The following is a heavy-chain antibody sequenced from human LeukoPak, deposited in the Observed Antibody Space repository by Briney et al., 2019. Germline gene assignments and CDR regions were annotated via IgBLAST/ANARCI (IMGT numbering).Heavy chain of an antibody. J-gene: IGHJ5*02. CDR3: ARNVRLGSGELSFAPFKNWFDP. Sequence: PGGSLRLSCAASGFTFSDYYMSWIRQAPGKGLEWVSHISGSGSSIYYADSVKGRFTISRGNAKNSLYLQMNSLRAEDTAVYYCARNVRLGSGELSFAPFKNWFDPWGQGTLVTVSS. D-gene: IGHD3-16*02. CDR1: GFTFSDYY. CDR2: ISGSGSSI. V-gene: IGHV3-11*04.